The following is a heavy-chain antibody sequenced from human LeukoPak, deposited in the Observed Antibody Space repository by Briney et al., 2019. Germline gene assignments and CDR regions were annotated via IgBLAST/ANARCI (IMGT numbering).Heavy chain of an antibody. D-gene: IGHD3-10*01. Sequence: GGSLRLSCVVSGFTSRNSVMSWVRQPPGKGLEWVSSSDTDGDTQYADSVKGRFTMSRDNSKNTLYLQMNSLRAEDTAVYYCAKDSKCGDVPYYYGSGSYSRYFDYWGQGTLVTVSS. J-gene: IGHJ4*02. CDR2: SDTDGDT. CDR1: GFTSRNSV. V-gene: IGHV3-23*01. CDR3: AKDSKCGDVPYYYGSGSYSRYFDY.